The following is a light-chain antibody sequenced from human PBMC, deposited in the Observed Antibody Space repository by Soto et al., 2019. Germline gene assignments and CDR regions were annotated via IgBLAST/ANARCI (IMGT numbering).Light chain of an antibody. V-gene: IGKV1-39*01. CDR1: QSIMAY. Sequence: DIQMTQSPSSLSASVGDRVTITCRASQSIMAYLNWYQQKPGRAPNLLIYTAFSLQSGVPSRFSGSASGTDFTLTISSLQPEDFATYYCLQTYSTPGTFGQGTKLEIK. CDR3: LQTYSTPGT. J-gene: IGKJ2*02. CDR2: TAF.